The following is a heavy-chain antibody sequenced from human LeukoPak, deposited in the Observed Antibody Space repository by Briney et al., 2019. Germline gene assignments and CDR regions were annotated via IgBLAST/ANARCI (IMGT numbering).Heavy chain of an antibody. CDR2: IKEGGNEK. CDR3: VKDYLVEAQRVYYFDY. Sequence: PGGSLRLSCAASGFTFSSYWMSWVRQAPGKGLEWVANIKEGGNEKYYVDSVKGRFTISRDNSKNTLYLQMSSLRVEDTAVYHCVKDYLVEAQRVYYFDYWGQGSLVTVSS. V-gene: IGHV3-7*01. J-gene: IGHJ4*02. CDR1: GFTFSSYW. D-gene: IGHD1-26*01.